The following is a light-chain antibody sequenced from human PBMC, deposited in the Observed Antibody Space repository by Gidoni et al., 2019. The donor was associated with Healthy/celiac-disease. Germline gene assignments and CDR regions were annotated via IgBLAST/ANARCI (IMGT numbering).Light chain of an antibody. CDR1: QSSSSY. CDR3: QQSDSTPALT. V-gene: IGKV1-39*01. J-gene: IGKJ4*01. CDR2: AAS. Sequence: DIQMPQSPSSLSASVGDRVTITCRASQSSSSYLNWYQQKPGKAPKLLIYAASSLQSGVPSRFSGSGSGTDFTLTISSLQPEDFATYYCQQSDSTPALTFGGXTKVEIK.